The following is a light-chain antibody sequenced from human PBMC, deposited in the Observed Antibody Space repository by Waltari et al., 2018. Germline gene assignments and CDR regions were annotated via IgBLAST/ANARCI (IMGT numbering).Light chain of an antibody. CDR2: AAS. CDR1: QSISSY. V-gene: IGKV1-39*01. CDR3: QQSFSTPLT. Sequence: DIQMTQSPSSLSASLGDSVTITCRASQSISSYLNWYQQKPGVAPKLLIYAASSLRNGVPSRFSGSGSGTDFSLTISSLQPEDFATYYCQQSFSTPLTFGGGTNVESK. J-gene: IGKJ4*01.